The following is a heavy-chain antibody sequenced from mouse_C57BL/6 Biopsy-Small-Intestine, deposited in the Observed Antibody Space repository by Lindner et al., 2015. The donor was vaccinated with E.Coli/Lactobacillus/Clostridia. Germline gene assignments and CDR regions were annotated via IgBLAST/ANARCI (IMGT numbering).Heavy chain of an antibody. CDR1: GFTFSDYG. CDR3: ASRASDGYYFDY. CDR2: ISSGSSTI. Sequence: VQLQESGGGLVKPGGSLKLSCAASGFTFSDYGMHWVRQAPEKGLGWVAYISSGSSTIYYADTVKGRFTISRDNAKNTLFLQMTSLRSEDTAMYYCASRASDGYYFDYWGQGTTLTVSS. J-gene: IGHJ2*01. V-gene: IGHV5-17*01. D-gene: IGHD2-3*01.